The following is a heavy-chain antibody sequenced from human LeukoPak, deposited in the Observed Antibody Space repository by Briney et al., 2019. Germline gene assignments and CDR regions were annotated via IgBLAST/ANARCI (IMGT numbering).Heavy chain of an antibody. D-gene: IGHD6-19*01. J-gene: IGHJ4*02. CDR3: AKGSGWYV. Sequence: GGSLRLSCAASGFTFSSSSMSWVRQAPGKGLEWVSVISGSGGSTDYADSVKGRFTISRDNSKNTLYLQINGLRAEDTAVYYCAKGSGWYVWGQGTLVTVSS. V-gene: IGHV3-23*01. CDR2: ISGSGGST. CDR1: GFTFSSSS.